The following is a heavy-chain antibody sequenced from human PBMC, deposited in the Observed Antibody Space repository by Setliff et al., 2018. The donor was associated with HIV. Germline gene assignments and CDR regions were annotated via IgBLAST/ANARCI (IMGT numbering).Heavy chain of an antibody. J-gene: IGHJ3*02. CDR3: ARELGASPHDVFDI. D-gene: IGHD3-16*01. CDR1: GGSISGFH. V-gene: IGHV4-4*08. CDR2: IYIGGST. Sequence: PSETLSLTCTVSGGSISGFHWSWIRQSPGKGLEWIGYIYIGGSTNYNPSLKSRVTISVDTSKSQFSLKLNSVTAADTAVYYCARELGASPHDVFDIWGQGTMVTVSS.